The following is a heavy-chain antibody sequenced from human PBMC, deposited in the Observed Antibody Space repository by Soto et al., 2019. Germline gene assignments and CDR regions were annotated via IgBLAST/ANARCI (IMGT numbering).Heavy chain of an antibody. V-gene: IGHV3-15*01. CDR2: IKSKTDGGTT. J-gene: IGHJ4*02. CDR1: GFTFSNAW. CDR3: TPSDTAMVTHFDY. D-gene: IGHD5-18*01. Sequence: VQLVESGGGLVKPGGSLRLSCAASGFTFSNAWMSWVRQAPGKGLEWVGRIKSKTDGGTTDYAAPVKGRFTISRDESKNTLYLQMNSLKTEVTAVYYCTPSDTAMVTHFDYWGQGTLVTVSS.